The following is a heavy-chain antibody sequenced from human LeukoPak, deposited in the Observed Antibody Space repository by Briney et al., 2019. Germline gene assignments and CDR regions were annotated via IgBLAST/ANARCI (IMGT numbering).Heavy chain of an antibody. Sequence: PSETLSLTCTVSGGSFSSSSHYWGWVRQPPGKGLEWIGSMYYSGSTYYNASLRSRVTISVDTSRDQFSLKLSPVTAADTAVYYCARHFDRDGYKSNAFDIWGQGTMVTVSS. CDR1: GGSFSSSSHY. CDR3: ARHFDRDGYKSNAFDI. J-gene: IGHJ3*02. CDR2: MYYSGST. V-gene: IGHV4-39*01. D-gene: IGHD5-24*01.